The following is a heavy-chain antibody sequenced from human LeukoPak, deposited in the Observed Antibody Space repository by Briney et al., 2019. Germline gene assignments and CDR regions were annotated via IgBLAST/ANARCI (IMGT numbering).Heavy chain of an antibody. V-gene: IGHV1-3*01. CDR2: INAGNGNT. Sequence: ASVKVSCKASGYTFTSYAMHWVRQAPGQRLEWMGWINAGNGNTKYSQKFQGRVTITRDTSASTAYMELGSLRSEDTAVYYCARDLGGSYPSYYFDYWGQGTLVTVSS. CDR3: ARDLGGSYPSYYFDY. CDR1: GYTFTSYA. D-gene: IGHD1-26*01. J-gene: IGHJ4*02.